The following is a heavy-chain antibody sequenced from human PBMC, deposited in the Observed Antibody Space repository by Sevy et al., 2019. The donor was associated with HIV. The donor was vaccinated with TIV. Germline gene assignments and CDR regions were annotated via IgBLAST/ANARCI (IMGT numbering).Heavy chain of an antibody. CDR1: GFTFSSYS. CDR3: ASRREAGPFPFDY. J-gene: IGHJ4*02. Sequence: GGSLRLSCAASGFTFSSYSMNWVRQAPGKGLEWVSYISSSSSTIYYADSVKGRFTISRDNAKNSLYLQMNSLRAEDTAVYYCASRREAGPFPFDYWGQGTLVTVSS. CDR2: ISSSSSTI. D-gene: IGHD6-13*01. V-gene: IGHV3-48*01.